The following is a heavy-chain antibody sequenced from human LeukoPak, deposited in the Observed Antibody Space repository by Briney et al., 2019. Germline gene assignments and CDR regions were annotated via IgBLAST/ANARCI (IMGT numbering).Heavy chain of an antibody. CDR1: GYTFTSYA. CDR2: INTNTGNP. Sequence: ASVKVSCKASGYTFTSYAMNWVRQAPGQGLEWMGWINTNTGNPTYAQGFTGRFVFSLDTSVSTAYLQISGLKAEDTAVYYCARVTWFGELLYVDYWGQGTLVTVSS. V-gene: IGHV7-4-1*02. D-gene: IGHD3-10*01. J-gene: IGHJ4*02. CDR3: ARVTWFGELLYVDY.